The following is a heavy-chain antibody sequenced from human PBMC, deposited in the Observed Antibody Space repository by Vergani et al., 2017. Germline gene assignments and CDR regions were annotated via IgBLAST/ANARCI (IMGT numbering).Heavy chain of an antibody. CDR3: ARALYSMARYCSITSCYPRWPFDY. Sequence: QVQLVQSGAEVKKPGASVKVSCKASGYTFTGYYMHWVRQAPGQGLEWMGCINPNSGGPNYAQKFQGRVSMTRDTSISTAYMALSRLISDDTAVYYCARALYSMARYCSITSCYPRWPFDYWGQGTLVTVSS. CDR2: INPNSGGP. CDR1: GYTFTGYY. J-gene: IGHJ4*02. V-gene: IGHV1-2*02. D-gene: IGHD2-2*01.